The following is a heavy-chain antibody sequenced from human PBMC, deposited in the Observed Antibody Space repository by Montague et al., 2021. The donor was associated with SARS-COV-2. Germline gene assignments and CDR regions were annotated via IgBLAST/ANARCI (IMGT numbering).Heavy chain of an antibody. CDR1: GGSFSDYY. D-gene: IGHD3-22*01. J-gene: IGHJ2*01. CDR3: ARGAPTISMIVVVFTGAGWYFDL. CDR2: INHSGST. Sequence: SETLSLTCAVHGGSFSDYYWSWIRQPPGKGLEWIGEINHSGSTNYNPSPKSRVTISVDTSKNQFSLKLSSVTAADTAVYYCARGAPTISMIVVVFTGAGWYFDLWGRGPLVTVSS. V-gene: IGHV4-34*01.